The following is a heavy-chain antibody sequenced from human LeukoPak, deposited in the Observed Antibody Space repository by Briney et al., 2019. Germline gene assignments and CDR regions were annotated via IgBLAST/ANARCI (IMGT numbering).Heavy chain of an antibody. CDR1: GFTFSSYS. J-gene: IGHJ4*02. Sequence: GGSLRLSCAASGFTFSSYSMNWVRQAPGKGLEWVSAISGSGGSTYYADSVKGRFTISRDNSKNTLYLQMNSLRAEDTAVYYCAKEEGVGRYPRYWGQGTLVTVSS. V-gene: IGHV3-23*01. D-gene: IGHD1-1*01. CDR2: ISGSGGST. CDR3: AKEEGVGRYPRY.